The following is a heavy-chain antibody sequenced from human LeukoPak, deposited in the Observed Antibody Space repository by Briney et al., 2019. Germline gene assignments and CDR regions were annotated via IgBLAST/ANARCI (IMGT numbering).Heavy chain of an antibody. J-gene: IGHJ4*02. Sequence: SETLSLTCAVYGGSFSGYYWSWIRQPPGKGLEWIGEINHSGSTNYNPSLKSRVTISVDKSKNQFSLKLSSVTAAGTAVYYCARDRVLDYWGQGTLVTVSS. CDR3: ARDRVLDY. D-gene: IGHD1-1*01. CDR1: GGSFSGYY. CDR2: INHSGST. V-gene: IGHV4-34*01.